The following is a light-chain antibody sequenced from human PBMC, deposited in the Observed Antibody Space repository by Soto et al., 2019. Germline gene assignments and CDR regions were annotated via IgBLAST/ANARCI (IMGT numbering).Light chain of an antibody. CDR2: GAS. CDR1: QSVYSN. Sequence: EIAMTQSPATLSVSPGERATLSCRASQSVYSNLAWYQQKPGQAPRLLIYGASTRATGIPARFSGSGSGTEFTVTISSLQSEDVAVYYCQQYNNWPLTFGGGTKVEIK. J-gene: IGKJ4*01. V-gene: IGKV3-15*01. CDR3: QQYNNWPLT.